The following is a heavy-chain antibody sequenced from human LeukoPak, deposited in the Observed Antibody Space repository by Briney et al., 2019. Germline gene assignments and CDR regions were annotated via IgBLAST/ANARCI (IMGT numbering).Heavy chain of an antibody. CDR3: ARVRITIFGVAMLDY. V-gene: IGHV4-59*12. J-gene: IGHJ4*02. D-gene: IGHD3-3*01. CDR2: IYYSGST. CDR1: GGSISSYY. Sequence: SETLSLTCTVSGGSISSYYWSWIRQPPGKGLEWIGYIYYSGSTNYNPSLKSRVTISVDTSKNQFSLKLSSVTAADTAVYYCARVRITIFGVAMLDYWGQGTLVTVSS.